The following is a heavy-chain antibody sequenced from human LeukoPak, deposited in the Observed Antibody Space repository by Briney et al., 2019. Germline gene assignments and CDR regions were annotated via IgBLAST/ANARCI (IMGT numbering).Heavy chain of an antibody. V-gene: IGHV2-5*01. J-gene: IGHJ4*02. D-gene: IGHD3-16*02. Sequence: SGPTLVKPTQTLTLTCTFSGLSLTTSGVGVGWIRQPSVKPLERLALIYWNDYKRYSTSLKSRLTITKDTSKNQVVLTMTNMDPVDTATYYCAHRYGNDYVWGSYRIVFDYWGQGTLVTVSS. CDR3: AHRYGNDYVWGSYRIVFDY. CDR1: GLSLTTSGVG. CDR2: IYWNDYK.